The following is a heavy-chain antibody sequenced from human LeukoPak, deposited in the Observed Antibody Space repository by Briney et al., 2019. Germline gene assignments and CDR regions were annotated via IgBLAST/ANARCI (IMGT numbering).Heavy chain of an antibody. CDR3: AKDWVQLLPLYYFDY. J-gene: IGHJ4*02. V-gene: IGHV3-23*01. CDR2: ISGSGGST. CDR1: GFTFSSYA. Sequence: PGGSLRLSCAASGFTFSSYAMSWVRQAPGKGLEWVSAISGSGGSTYYADSMKGRFTISRDNSKNTLYLQMNSLRAEDTAVYYCAKDWVQLLPLYYFDYWGQGTLVTVSS. D-gene: IGHD2-15*01.